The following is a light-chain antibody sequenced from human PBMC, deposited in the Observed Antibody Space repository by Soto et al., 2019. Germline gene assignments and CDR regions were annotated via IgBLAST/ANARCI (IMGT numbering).Light chain of an antibody. V-gene: IGKV1-27*01. CDR3: QKYSSLPWT. J-gene: IGKJ1*01. CDR2: AAS. Sequence: QVTWSIPSLSAXVGDXVTSXXRAIQGISNHLAWYQQKPGKGPKFLIYAASTLQAGVASRFSHSGSGTDFTLTISSLQAEDVATYYCQKYSSLPWTFSRRTKV. CDR1: QGISNH.